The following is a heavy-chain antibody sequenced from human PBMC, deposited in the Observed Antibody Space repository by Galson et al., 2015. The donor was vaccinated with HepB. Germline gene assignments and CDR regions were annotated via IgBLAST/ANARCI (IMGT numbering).Heavy chain of an antibody. CDR2: ISSSGSTI. CDR1: GFTFSSYS. Sequence: SLRLSCAASGFTFSSYSMNWVRQAPGKGLEWVSYISSSGSTIYYADSVKGRFTISRDNAKNSLYLQMNSLRAEDTAVYYCARPNSYGWTYGMDVWGQGTTVTVSS. CDR3: ARPNSYGWTYGMDV. V-gene: IGHV3-48*04. D-gene: IGHD5-18*01. J-gene: IGHJ6*02.